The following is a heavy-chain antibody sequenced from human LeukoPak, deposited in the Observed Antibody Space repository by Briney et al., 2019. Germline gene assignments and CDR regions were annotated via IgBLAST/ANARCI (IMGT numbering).Heavy chain of an antibody. Sequence: SVKVSCKASGGTFSSYAISWVGQAPGQGGEGMGRIIPILGRANYEQKFQGRVTITTEESTRKDYMELSSLRHEDTAVYYCARDKGSGSSGYFFFDYWGQGTLVTVSS. D-gene: IGHD3-22*01. J-gene: IGHJ4*02. CDR2: IIPILGRA. V-gene: IGHV1-69*05. CDR1: GGTFSSYA. CDR3: ARDKGSGSSGYFFFDY.